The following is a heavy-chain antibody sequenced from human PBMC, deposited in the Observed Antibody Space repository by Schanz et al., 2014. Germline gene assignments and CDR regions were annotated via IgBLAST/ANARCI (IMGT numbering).Heavy chain of an antibody. J-gene: IGHJ3*02. CDR3: VREDMVRGIRAFDI. D-gene: IGHD3-10*01. CDR2: IRSDNNYI. V-gene: IGHV3-21*01. Sequence: VQLVESGGGLVQPGGSLRLSCAASGFPFSTYSIHWVRQAPGKGLEWVSYIRSDNNYIYYADSVKGRFTISRDNAKNSLFLQMNSLTAEDTAVYYCVREDMVRGIRAFDIWGQGTMVTVSS. CDR1: GFPFSTYS.